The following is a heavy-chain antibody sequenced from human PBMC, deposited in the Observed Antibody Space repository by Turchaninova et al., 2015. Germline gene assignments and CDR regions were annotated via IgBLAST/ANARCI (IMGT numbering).Heavy chain of an antibody. CDR2: ISGSGGIT. Sequence: EVQVAESGGGLVQPGGSLRLSWAASGFTFSSYGMSWVRRAPGKGGGWVSVISGSGGITYYADDVKGRFTISRDNSKNTLYLQMNSLRAEDTAVYYCAKHRARGSFDIWGQGTMVTVSS. D-gene: IGHD1-14*01. V-gene: IGHV3-23*04. J-gene: IGHJ3*02. CDR3: AKHRARGSFDI. CDR1: GFTFSSYG.